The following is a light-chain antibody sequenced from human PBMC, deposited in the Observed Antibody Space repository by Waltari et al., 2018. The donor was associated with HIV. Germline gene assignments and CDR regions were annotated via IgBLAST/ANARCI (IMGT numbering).Light chain of an antibody. CDR2: EVS. CDR1: SNDVGSYNF. Sequence: QSALTQPASVSGSPGQSITISCTGTSNDVGSYNFVSWYQQHPGKAPRLIIYEVSKRPSGVSNRFSGSKSGNPASLTISRLQAEDEADYSCCSYAGKSNTCLIFGGGTKLTVL. CDR3: CSYAGKSNTCLI. V-gene: IGLV2-23*02. J-gene: IGLJ2*01.